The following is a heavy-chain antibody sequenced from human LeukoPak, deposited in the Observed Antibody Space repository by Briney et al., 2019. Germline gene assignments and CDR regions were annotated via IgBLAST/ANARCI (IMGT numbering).Heavy chain of an antibody. CDR1: GYTFTSYG. CDR3: AREVLLWFRESLSLDY. V-gene: IGHV1-18*01. J-gene: IGHJ4*02. Sequence: ASVKVSCKASGYTFTSYGISWVRQAPGQGLEWMGWISAYNGNTNYAQKLQGRVTMTTDTSTSTAYMELRSLRSDGTAVYYCAREVLLWFRESLSLDYWGQGTLVTVSS. CDR2: ISAYNGNT. D-gene: IGHD3-10*01.